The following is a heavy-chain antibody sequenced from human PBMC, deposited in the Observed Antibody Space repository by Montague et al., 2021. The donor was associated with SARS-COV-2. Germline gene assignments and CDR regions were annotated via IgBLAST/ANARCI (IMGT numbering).Heavy chain of an antibody. CDR3: AKQALTRYCTSTTCFGAAFDI. Sequence: SETLSLTCTVSGVSISSYYWTWIRQPPGKGLEWIGFIYYSGSTNYNPSLKSRVTISVDTSKNQFSLKLSSVTAADTAVSYCAKQALTRYCTSTTCFGAAFDIWGQGTMVTVSS. D-gene: IGHD2-2*01. CDR1: GVSISSYY. J-gene: IGHJ3*02. CDR2: IYYSGST. V-gene: IGHV4-59*08.